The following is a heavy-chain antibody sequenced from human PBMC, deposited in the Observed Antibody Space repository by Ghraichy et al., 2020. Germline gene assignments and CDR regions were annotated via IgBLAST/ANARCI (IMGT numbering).Heavy chain of an antibody. CDR1: GASISSSNNY. J-gene: IGHJ3*02. CDR2: THYSGST. V-gene: IGHV4-39*01. Sequence: SETLSLTCTVSGASISSSNNYWGWIRQPPGKGLEWIVTTHYSGSTNYNPSLKSRVTISVDTSKNQFTLKLSSVTAADTAVYYCTRQTSDDAFDIWGQGTVVTVSS. CDR3: TRQTSDDAFDI. D-gene: IGHD1-26*01.